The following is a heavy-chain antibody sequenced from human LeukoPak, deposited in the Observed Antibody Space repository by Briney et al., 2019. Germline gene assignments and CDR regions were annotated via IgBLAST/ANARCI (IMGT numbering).Heavy chain of an antibody. V-gene: IGHV1-8*01. D-gene: IGHD6-19*01. CDR1: GYTFTSYD. CDR2: MNPNSGNT. CDR3: ALSSSGWSQTYDY. J-gene: IGHJ4*02. Sequence: ASVKVCCKASGYTFTSYDINWVRQATGQGLKWMGWMNPNSGNTGYAQKFQGRVTMTRNTSISTAYMELSSLRSEDTAVYYCALSSSGWSQTYDYWGQGTLVTVSS.